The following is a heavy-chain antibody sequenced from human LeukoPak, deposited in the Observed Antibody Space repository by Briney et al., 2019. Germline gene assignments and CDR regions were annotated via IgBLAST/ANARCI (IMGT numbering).Heavy chain of an antibody. CDR1: GFTFSSYE. D-gene: IGHD2-15*01. Sequence: GGSLRLSCAASGFTFSSYEMNWVRQAPGKGLEWVSYISSSGSTIYYADSVKGRFTISRDNAKNSLYLQMNSLRAEDTAVYYCARDPVCSGGSCYSPTPMDVWGKGTTVTISS. V-gene: IGHV3-48*03. J-gene: IGHJ6*04. CDR2: ISSSGSTI. CDR3: ARDPVCSGGSCYSPTPMDV.